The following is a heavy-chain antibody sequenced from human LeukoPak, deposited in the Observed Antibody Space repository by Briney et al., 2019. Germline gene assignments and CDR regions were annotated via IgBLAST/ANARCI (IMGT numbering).Heavy chain of an antibody. CDR1: GYSISSGYY. V-gene: IGHV4-38-2*02. CDR2: IYHSGST. Sequence: SETLSLTCTVSGYSISSGYYWGWIRQPPGKGLEWIGSIYHSGSTYYNPSLKSRVTISVDTSKNQFSLKLSSVTAADTAVYYCARLDCGGDCYSIPNAFDIWGQGTMVTVSS. CDR3: ARLDCGGDCYSIPNAFDI. D-gene: IGHD2-21*01. J-gene: IGHJ3*02.